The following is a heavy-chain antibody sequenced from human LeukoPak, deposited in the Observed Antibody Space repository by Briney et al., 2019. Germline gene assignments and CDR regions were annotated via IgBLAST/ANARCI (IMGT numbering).Heavy chain of an antibody. Sequence: ASVKVSCKASGDTFSSYYMHWVRQAPGQGLEWMGIINPSGGSITYAQMFQGRVTMTGDMSTSTVFMELSSLRSEDTAVYYCAREGRMEVDGYGYGYRALDFWGQGTLVTVSS. J-gene: IGHJ4*02. V-gene: IGHV1-46*01. CDR3: AREGRMEVDGYGYGYRALDF. CDR1: GDTFSSYY. CDR2: INPSGGSI. D-gene: IGHD5-18*01.